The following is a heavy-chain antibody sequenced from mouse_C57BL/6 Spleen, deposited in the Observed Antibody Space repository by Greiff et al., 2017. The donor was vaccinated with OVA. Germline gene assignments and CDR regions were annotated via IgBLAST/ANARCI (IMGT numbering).Heavy chain of an antibody. J-gene: IGHJ3*01. V-gene: IGHV1-82*01. D-gene: IGHD2-3*01. Sequence: QVQLKQSGPELVKPGASVKISCKASGYAFSSSWMNWVKQRPGKGLEWIGRIYPGDGDTNYNGKFKGKATLTADKSSSTAYMQLSSLTSEDSAVYICARGGDGYSSFAYWGQGTLVTVSA. CDR1: GYAFSSSW. CDR2: IYPGDGDT. CDR3: ARGGDGYSSFAY.